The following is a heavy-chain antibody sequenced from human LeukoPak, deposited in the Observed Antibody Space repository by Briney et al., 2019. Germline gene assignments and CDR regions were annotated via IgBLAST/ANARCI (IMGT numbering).Heavy chain of an antibody. CDR2: INTDGSST. Sequence: GGSLRLSCAASGFTFSSYWMHWVRQAPGKGLVWVSRINTDGSSTSYADSVKGRFTISRDNAKNTLYLQMNSLRAEDTAVYYCASSNPRRAPLGYWGQGTLVTVSS. CDR1: GFTFSSYW. V-gene: IGHV3-74*01. CDR3: ASSNPRRAPLGY. J-gene: IGHJ4*02.